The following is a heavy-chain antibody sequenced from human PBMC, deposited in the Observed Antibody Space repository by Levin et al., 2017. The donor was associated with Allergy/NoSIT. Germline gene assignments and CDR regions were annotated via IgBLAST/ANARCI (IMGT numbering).Heavy chain of an antibody. J-gene: IGHJ1*01. D-gene: IGHD1-26*01. V-gene: IGHV4-61*01. Sequence: MSSETLSLTCTVSGDSGSGTFYWTWIRQSPGRGLEWLGYIFSSGGTNYNPSLKSRATISLDSSKNRFFLTLTSVIPADTAVYYCATGGAATPDHWGQGTLVTVSS. CDR3: ATGGAATPDH. CDR2: IFSSGGT. CDR1: GDSGSGTFY.